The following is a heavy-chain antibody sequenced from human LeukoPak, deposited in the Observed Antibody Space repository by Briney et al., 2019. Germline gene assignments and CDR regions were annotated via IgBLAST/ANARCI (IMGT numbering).Heavy chain of an antibody. CDR1: GFTFSSYA. J-gene: IGHJ4*02. V-gene: IGHV3-7*03. D-gene: IGHD1-20*01. CDR2: IKQDGSER. Sequence: PGGSLRLSCAASGFTFSSYAMSWVRQAPGKGLEWVANIKQDGSERYYVDSVKGRFTISRDNAKNSLYLQMNSLRAEDTATYYCATDYNWAYLDYWGQGTLVTVSS. CDR3: ATDYNWAYLDY.